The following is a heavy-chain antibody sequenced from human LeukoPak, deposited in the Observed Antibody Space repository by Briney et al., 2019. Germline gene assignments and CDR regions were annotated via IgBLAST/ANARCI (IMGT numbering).Heavy chain of an antibody. CDR1: GCSISSSSYY. V-gene: IGHV4-39*01. CDR2: IYYSGST. Sequence: SETLSLTCTVSGCSISSSSYYWGWIRQPPGKGLEWIGSIYYSGSTYYNPSLKSLVTISVDTSKNQFSLKLSSVTAADTAVYYCARRLYYYGSGRKYYFDYWGQGTLVTVSS. CDR3: ARRLYYYGSGRKYYFDY. D-gene: IGHD3-10*01. J-gene: IGHJ4*02.